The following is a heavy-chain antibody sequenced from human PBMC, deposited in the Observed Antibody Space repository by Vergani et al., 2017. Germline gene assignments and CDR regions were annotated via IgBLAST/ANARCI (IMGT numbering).Heavy chain of an antibody. J-gene: IGHJ5*02. V-gene: IGHV4-59*12. CDR3: ARDATYTKTYFDP. CDR2: IYHSGST. D-gene: IGHD2-15*01. CDR1: GGSISSYY. Sequence: QVQLQESGPGLVKPSETLSLTCTVSGGSISSYYWSWIRQPPGKGLEWIGYIYHSGSTYYNPSLKSRVTISVDTSKNQFSLKLSSVTAADTAVYYCARDATYTKTYFDPWGQGTLVTVSS.